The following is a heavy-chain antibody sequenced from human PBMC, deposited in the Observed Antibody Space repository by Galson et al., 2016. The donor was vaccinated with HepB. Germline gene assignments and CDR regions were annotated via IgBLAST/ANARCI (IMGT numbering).Heavy chain of an antibody. CDR3: VRRERSYNFGADF. J-gene: IGHJ4*02. V-gene: IGHV5-51*03. D-gene: IGHD1-1*01. Sequence: QSGAEVKKPGETLKIACRDTGYRFTNIWIGWVRQVPGMGLEWMGIIYPGDSDTRCSPSFQGQVTISFDKSINTAYLQWRSLKTSDTAMYYCVRRERSYNFGADFWGQGTLVTVSS. CDR1: GYRFTNIW. CDR2: IYPGDSDT.